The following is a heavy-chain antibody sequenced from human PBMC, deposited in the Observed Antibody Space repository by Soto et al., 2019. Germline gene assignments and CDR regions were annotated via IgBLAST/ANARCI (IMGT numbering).Heavy chain of an antibody. CDR1: EGYIGSGNYF. D-gene: IGHD3-3*01. CDR2: IYYSGTT. Sequence: SETLSLTCNVTEGYIGSGNYFWSWIRQPPGKGLEWIGHIYYSGTTFYNPSLKSRVTISVDTSKDQFSLKLTSVTAADTAVYYCARVAEFWSGSHGMDVWGQGTTVTVSS. CDR3: ARVAEFWSGSHGMDV. V-gene: IGHV4-30-4*02. J-gene: IGHJ6*02.